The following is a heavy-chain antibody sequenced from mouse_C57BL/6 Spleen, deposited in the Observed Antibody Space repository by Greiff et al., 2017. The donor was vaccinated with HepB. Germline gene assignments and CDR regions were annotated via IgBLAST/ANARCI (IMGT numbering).Heavy chain of an antibody. J-gene: IGHJ2*01. CDR3: ARYNYGYFDY. D-gene: IGHD1-1*01. CDR1: GFTFSSYA. CDR2: ISDGGSYT. Sequence: EVQLQESGGGLVKPGGSLKLSCAASGFTFSSYAMSWVRQTPEKRLEWVATISDGGSYTYYPDNVKGRFTISRDNAKNNLYLQMSHLKSEDTAMYYCARYNYGYFDYWGQGTTLTVSS. V-gene: IGHV5-4*01.